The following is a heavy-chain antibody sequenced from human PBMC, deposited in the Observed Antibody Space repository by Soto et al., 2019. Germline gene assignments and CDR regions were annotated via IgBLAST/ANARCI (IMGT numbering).Heavy chain of an antibody. CDR2: IYHSGST. V-gene: IGHV4-30-2*01. CDR1: GGSISSGGYS. D-gene: IGHD6-19*01. Sequence: QLQLQESGSGLVKPSQTLSLTCAVSGGSISSGGYSWSWIRQPPGKGLEWIGYIYHSGSTYYNPSFKSHVTKSVDRSKNQFSLKLRSVTAADTAVYYCASAGGLGAVAADYWGQGTLVTVYS. CDR3: ASAGGLGAVAADY. J-gene: IGHJ4*02.